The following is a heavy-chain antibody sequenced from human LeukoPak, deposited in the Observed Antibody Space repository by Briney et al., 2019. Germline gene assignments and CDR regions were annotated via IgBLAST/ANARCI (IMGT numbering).Heavy chain of an antibody. Sequence: GGSLRLSCAASGFTFSGYSMNWVRLAPGKGLEWVSSISGSSGSIYYADSVKGRLTISRDNAKNSLDPQMNSLRAEDTAVYYCARANPPAISFFDWWGQGTLVSVSS. CDR1: GFTFSGYS. J-gene: IGHJ4*02. D-gene: IGHD3-9*01. CDR3: ARANPPAISFFDW. V-gene: IGHV3-21*01. CDR2: ISGSSGSI.